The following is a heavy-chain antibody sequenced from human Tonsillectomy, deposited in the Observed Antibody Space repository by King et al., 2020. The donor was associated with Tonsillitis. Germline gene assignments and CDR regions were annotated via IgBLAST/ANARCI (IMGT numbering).Heavy chain of an antibody. J-gene: IGHJ4*02. Sequence: VQLVQSGGGLVKPGGSLRLSCAASGFTFSRYSMNWFRQAPGKGLEWVSSIHSSSNYMYYADSVKGRFTIFRDNAKNSLYLQMSSLRAGDTAMYYCNTCSSTSCGLRGGFDYGGQGTLVTVSS. CDR3: NTCSSTSCGLRGGFDY. CDR2: IHSSSNYM. CDR1: GFTFSRYS. V-gene: IGHV3-21*01. D-gene: IGHD2-2*01.